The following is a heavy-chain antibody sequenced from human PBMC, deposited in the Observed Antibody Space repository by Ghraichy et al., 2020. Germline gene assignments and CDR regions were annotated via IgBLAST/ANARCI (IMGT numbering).Heavy chain of an antibody. Sequence: GESLNISCAASGFTLSASWMAWVRQAPGNGLEWVASMTDNGGQKYYMDSTQGRFTISRDNAKNSLYLEMNSLRAEDTAVYFCSRDGVPHSHSDWGQGTLVTVSS. CDR1: GFTLSASW. J-gene: IGHJ4*02. CDR2: MTDNGGQK. CDR3: SRDGVPHSHSD. D-gene: IGHD4-11*01. V-gene: IGHV3-7*03.